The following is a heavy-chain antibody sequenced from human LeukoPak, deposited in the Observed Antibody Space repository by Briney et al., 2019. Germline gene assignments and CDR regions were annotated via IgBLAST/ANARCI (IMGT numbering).Heavy chain of an antibody. CDR2: IYYTGTT. J-gene: IGHJ4*02. CDR1: DGSISSYY. V-gene: IGHV4-59*01. Sequence: SETLSLTCTVSDGSISSYYWNWFRQPPVKGLEWIGHIYYTGTTHYNPSLQSRVSISIDTSKNQFSLKLRSVTAVDTAMYYCARWGHFDTSGYFVADYWGQGTLITVSS. CDR3: ARWGHFDTSGYFVADY. D-gene: IGHD3-22*01.